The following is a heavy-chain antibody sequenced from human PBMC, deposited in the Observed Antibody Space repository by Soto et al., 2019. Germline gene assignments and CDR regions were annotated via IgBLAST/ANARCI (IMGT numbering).Heavy chain of an antibody. CDR3: AQIPGYTSGYREQY. D-gene: IGHD5-18*01. J-gene: IGHJ4*02. CDR1: GGSISSGGHY. CDR2: IYYTGDT. Sequence: QVQLQESGPGLVKPSETLSLTCTVSGGSISSGGHYWSWIRQLPGKGLAWIGYIYYTGDTYYNPSLESRITISLDTSNNQFSLKLGSVTAADTAVYYCAQIPGYTSGYREQYWGQGTLVTVSS. V-gene: IGHV4-31*03.